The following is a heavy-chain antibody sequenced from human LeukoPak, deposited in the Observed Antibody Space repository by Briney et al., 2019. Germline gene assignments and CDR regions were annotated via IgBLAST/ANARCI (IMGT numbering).Heavy chain of an antibody. V-gene: IGHV4-4*07. Sequence: PSETLSLTCTVSGGSISSYYWSWIRQPAGKGLEWIGRIYTSGSTNYNPSLKSRVTMSVDTSKNQFSLKLSSVTAADTAVYYCAREKWGQTTVLSNWFDPWGQGTPVTVSS. CDR1: GGSISSYY. CDR2: IYTSGST. D-gene: IGHD4-17*01. CDR3: AREKWGQTTVLSNWFDP. J-gene: IGHJ5*02.